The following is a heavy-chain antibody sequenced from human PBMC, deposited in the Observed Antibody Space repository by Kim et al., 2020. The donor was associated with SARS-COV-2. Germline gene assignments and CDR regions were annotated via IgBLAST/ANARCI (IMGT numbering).Heavy chain of an antibody. V-gene: IGHV3-33*01. D-gene: IGHD6-13*01. CDR3: ARGRGAGIAAADDAFDI. Sequence: GGSLRLSCAASGFTFSSYGMHWVRQAPGKGLEWVAVIWYDGSNKYYADSVKGRFTISRDNSKNTLYLQMNSLRAEDTAVYYCARGRGAGIAAADDAFDIWGQGTMVTVSS. J-gene: IGHJ3*02. CDR2: IWYDGSNK. CDR1: GFTFSSYG.